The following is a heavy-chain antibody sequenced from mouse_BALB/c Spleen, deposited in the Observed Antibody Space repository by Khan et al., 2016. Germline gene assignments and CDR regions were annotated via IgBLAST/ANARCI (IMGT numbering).Heavy chain of an antibody. CDR3: AEDYYGSNWFAY. CDR2: INTNTGEP. Sequence: QVQLQQSGPELKKPGETVKISCKASGYTFTNYGMNWVKQAPGKGLKWMGWINTNTGEPTYAEEFKGRFAFSLETSASTAYLQINNIKNEDTATYFCAEDYYGSNWFAYWGQGTLVTVSA. V-gene: IGHV9-3*02. J-gene: IGHJ3*01. CDR1: GYTFTNYG. D-gene: IGHD1-1*01.